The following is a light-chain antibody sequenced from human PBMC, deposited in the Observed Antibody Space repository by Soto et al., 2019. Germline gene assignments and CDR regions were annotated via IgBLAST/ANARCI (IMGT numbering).Light chain of an antibody. CDR2: TAS. CDR1: QNINTY. Sequence: DIQMTQSPSSLSASVGDRITITCRASQNINTYLNWYHQKPGKAPSLLIYTASTLQSGVPSRFGGSGSGTDFTLTITGLQPEDFGSYHCQQSYSTPWTFGQGTKVEI. J-gene: IGKJ1*01. V-gene: IGKV1-39*01. CDR3: QQSYSTPWT.